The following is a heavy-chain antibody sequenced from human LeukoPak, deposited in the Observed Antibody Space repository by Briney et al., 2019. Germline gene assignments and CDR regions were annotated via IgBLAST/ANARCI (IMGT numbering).Heavy chain of an antibody. V-gene: IGHV4-59*01. Sequence: SETLSLTCTVSGGSISSYYWSWIRQPPGKGLEWIGYIYYSGSTNYNPSLKSRVTISVDTSKNQFSLKLSSVTAADTAVYYCARDDSSGWSWYFDLWGRGTLVTVSS. CDR3: ARDDSSGWSWYFDL. CDR2: IYYSGST. J-gene: IGHJ2*01. CDR1: GGSISSYY. D-gene: IGHD6-19*01.